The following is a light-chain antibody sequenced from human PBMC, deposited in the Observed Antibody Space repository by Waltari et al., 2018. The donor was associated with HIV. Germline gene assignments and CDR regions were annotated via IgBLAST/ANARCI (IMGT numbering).Light chain of an antibody. Sequence: SYGLTQPPSMSVAAGQAAKFTCGGHNIGARSVHWYQKRPGQAQKLVVYDNSDRPPGTPGRFSGSNSRNTATLTISRVEAGDEAEYYCQVWDNIGDRVVFGGGTKLTVL. CDR1: NIGARS. V-gene: IGLV3-21*02. J-gene: IGLJ2*01. CDR3: QVWDNIGDRVV. CDR2: DNS.